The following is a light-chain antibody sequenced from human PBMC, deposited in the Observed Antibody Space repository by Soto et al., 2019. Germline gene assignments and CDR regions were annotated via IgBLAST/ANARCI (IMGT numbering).Light chain of an antibody. CDR3: SSYASSSTRV. J-gene: IGLJ2*01. CDR1: NSDVGGYNY. V-gene: IGLV2-14*01. Sequence: QSVLPQPASVSGSPGQSIPISCTGTNSDVGGYNYVSWYQQHPGKAPKLMMYDVSKPPSGVSNRFSGSKSGNTASLTISGLQADDEADYYCSSYASSSTRVFGGGTKLTVL. CDR2: DVS.